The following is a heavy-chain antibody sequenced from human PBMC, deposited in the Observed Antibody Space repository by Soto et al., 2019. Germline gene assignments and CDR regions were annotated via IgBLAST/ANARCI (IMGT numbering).Heavy chain of an antibody. CDR1: GFTFSSYS. D-gene: IGHD2-2*01. CDR2: ISSSSSYI. Sequence: EVQLVESGGGLVKPGGSLRLSCAASGFTFSSYSMNWVRQAPGKGLEWVSSISSSSSYIYYADSVKGRFTISRDNAKNSLYLQMNSLGAEDTAVYYCARDRGDVVVPAARPYNWFDPWGQGTLVTVSS. J-gene: IGHJ5*02. V-gene: IGHV3-21*01. CDR3: ARDRGDVVVPAARPYNWFDP.